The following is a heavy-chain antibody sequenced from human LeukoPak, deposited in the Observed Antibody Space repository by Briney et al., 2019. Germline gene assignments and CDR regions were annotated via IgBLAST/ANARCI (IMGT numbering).Heavy chain of an antibody. J-gene: IGHJ4*02. CDR1: GYTSTSYA. V-gene: IGHV1-3*03. CDR3: ARELAYCGGDCYPDY. D-gene: IGHD2-21*02. CDR2: INAGNGNT. Sequence: ASVKVSCKASGYTSTSYAMHWVRQAPGQRLEWMGWINAGNGNTKYSQEFQGRVTITRDTSASTAYMELSSLRSEDMAVYYCARELAYCGGDCYPDYWGQGTLVTVSS.